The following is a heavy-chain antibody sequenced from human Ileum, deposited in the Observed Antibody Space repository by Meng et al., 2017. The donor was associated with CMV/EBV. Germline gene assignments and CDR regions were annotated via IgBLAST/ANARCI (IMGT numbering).Heavy chain of an antibody. V-gene: IGHV3-23*03. CDR3: AKLPLYGSGSRDV. CDR2: IYSGGGST. Sequence: GESLKISCAASGITFSSFAMSWVRQAPGKGLEWGSIIYSGGGSTYYSDSVRGRFTISRDNSKNTLYLQMKSLRADETAVYYCAKLPLYGSGSRDVWGQGTTVTVSS. J-gene: IGHJ6*02. D-gene: IGHD3-10*01. CDR1: GITFSSFA.